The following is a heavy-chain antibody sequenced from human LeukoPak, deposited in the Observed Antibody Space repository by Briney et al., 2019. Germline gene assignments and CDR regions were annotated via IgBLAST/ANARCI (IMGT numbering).Heavy chain of an antibody. V-gene: IGHV4-61*02. Sequence: PSQTLSLTCTVSGGSISSGSYYWSWIGQPAGKGLEWIGRIYTSGSTNYNPSLKSRVTISVDTSKNQFSLKLSSVTAADTAVYYCARYCSSTSCYNWFDPWGQGTLVTVSS. CDR2: IYTSGST. CDR1: GGSISSGSYY. CDR3: ARYCSSTSCYNWFDP. D-gene: IGHD2-2*01. J-gene: IGHJ5*02.